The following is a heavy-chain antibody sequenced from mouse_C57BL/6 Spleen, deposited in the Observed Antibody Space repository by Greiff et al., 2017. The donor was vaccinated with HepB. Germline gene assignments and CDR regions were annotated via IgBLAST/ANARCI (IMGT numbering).Heavy chain of an antibody. V-gene: IGHV5-17*01. CDR1: GFTFSDYG. J-gene: IGHJ1*03. CDR2: ISSGSSTI. Sequence: EVHLVESGGGLVKPGGSLKLSCAASGFTFSDYGMHWVRQAPEKGLEWVAYISSGSSTIYYADTVKGRFTISRDNAKNTLFLQMTSLRSEDTAMYYCARPLLLRYVYFDVWGTGTTVTVS. CDR3: ARPLLLRYVYFDV. D-gene: IGHD1-1*01.